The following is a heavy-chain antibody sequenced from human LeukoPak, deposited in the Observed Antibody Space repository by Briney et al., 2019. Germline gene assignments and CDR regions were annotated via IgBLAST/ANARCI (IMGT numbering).Heavy chain of an antibody. Sequence: ESLKISCKGSGYSFTRYWIGWGRQMPGKGLEWMGIIYPGDSDTRYSPSFQGQVTISADKSISTDYLQWSRLKASDTAMYYCARLSSSGFDYWGQGTLVTVSS. D-gene: IGHD6-6*01. CDR1: GYSFTRYW. CDR2: IYPGDSDT. CDR3: ARLSSSGFDY. V-gene: IGHV5-51*01. J-gene: IGHJ4*02.